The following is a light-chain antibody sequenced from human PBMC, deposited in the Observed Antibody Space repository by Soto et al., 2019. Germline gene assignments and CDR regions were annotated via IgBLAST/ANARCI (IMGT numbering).Light chain of an antibody. J-gene: IGKJ1*01. V-gene: IGKV1-5*01. CDR3: QHYNSYPWT. CDR1: QTISNW. CDR2: HAS. Sequence: DIQMTQSPSPLSASIGDRVTITCRASQTISNWLAWYQQKPGKAPNLLIYHASNLETGVPSRFSGSAFGTEFTLTISSLQPDDFATYYCQHYNSYPWTFGQGNKV.